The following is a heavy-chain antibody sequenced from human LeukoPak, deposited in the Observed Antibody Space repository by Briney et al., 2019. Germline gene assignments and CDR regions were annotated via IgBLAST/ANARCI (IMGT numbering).Heavy chain of an antibody. J-gene: IGHJ4*02. Sequence: AGGSLRLSCAASGFTFNSYGMHWVRQAPGKGLEWVAVISYDGSNKYYADSVKGRFTISRDNSENTLYLQMNSLRAEDTAVYYCAKVTSSGWYSLDYWGQGTLVTVSS. CDR2: ISYDGSNK. CDR1: GFTFNSYG. D-gene: IGHD6-19*01. V-gene: IGHV3-30*18. CDR3: AKVTSSGWYSLDY.